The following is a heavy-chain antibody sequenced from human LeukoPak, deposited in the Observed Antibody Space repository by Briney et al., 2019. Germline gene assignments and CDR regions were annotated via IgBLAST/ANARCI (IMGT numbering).Heavy chain of an antibody. CDR2: IYSGGNT. CDR1: GFTVSSNY. CDR3: ARDEGGWNFDY. V-gene: IGHV3-66*02. Sequence: GGSLRLSCAASGFTVSSNYMSWVRQAPGKGLEWVSVIYSGGNTYYADSVKGRFTISRDDSKDTLYLQMNSLRAEDTAVYYCARDEGGWNFDYWGQGALVTVSS. D-gene: IGHD6-19*01. J-gene: IGHJ4*02.